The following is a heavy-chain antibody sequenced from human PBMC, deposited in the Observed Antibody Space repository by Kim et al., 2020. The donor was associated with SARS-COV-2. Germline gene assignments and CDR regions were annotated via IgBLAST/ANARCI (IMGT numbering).Heavy chain of an antibody. CDR2: INPSGGST. J-gene: IGHJ3*02. CDR3: ARGLWIGLAVAGTRFDI. V-gene: IGHV1-46*01. CDR1: GYTFTSYY. D-gene: IGHD6-19*01. Sequence: ASVKVSCKASGYTFTSYYMHWVRQAPGQGLEWMGIINPSGGSTSYAQKFQGRVTMTRDTSTSTVYMELSSLRSEDTAVYYCARGLWIGLAVAGTRFDIWGQGTMVTVSS.